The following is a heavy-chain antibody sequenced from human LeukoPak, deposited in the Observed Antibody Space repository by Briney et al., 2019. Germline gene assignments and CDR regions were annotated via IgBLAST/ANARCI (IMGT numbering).Heavy chain of an antibody. CDR3: ARLRYTYGKNFDY. V-gene: IGHV3-7*01. CDR2: IQQDGSEK. Sequence: PGGSLRLSCAASGFTFKAYWMSWVRQAPGTGREWVANIQQDGSEKNYVDSVKGRFTISRDNARNSLYLEMNSLRAADTAVYYCARLRYTYGKNFDYWGQGTLVTVSS. CDR1: GFTFKAYW. D-gene: IGHD5-18*01. J-gene: IGHJ4*02.